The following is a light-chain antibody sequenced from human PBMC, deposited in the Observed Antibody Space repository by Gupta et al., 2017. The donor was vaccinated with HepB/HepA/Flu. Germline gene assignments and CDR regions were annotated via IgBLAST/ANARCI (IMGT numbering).Light chain of an antibody. V-gene: IGKV3-20*01. J-gene: IGKJ5*01. CDR2: GAS. CDR1: RSINRNY. CDR3: QQYGRSPIT. Sequence: ENVLTQSPGTLSLSPGERATLSCRASRSINRNYLAWYQQKPGQAPRLLIHGASSRATGISDRFSGSGSATDFTLTISRLEPDDFAVYFCQQYGRSPITFGQGTRLEIK.